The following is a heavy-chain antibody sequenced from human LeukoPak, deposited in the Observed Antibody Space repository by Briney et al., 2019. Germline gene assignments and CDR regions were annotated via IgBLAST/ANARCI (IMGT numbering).Heavy chain of an antibody. CDR3: ARDIALEWELLQGLDY. V-gene: IGHV1-18*01. CDR1: GYTFTSYD. J-gene: IGHJ4*02. CDR2: ISAYNGNT. D-gene: IGHD1-26*01. Sequence: ASVKVSCKASGYTFTSYDINWVRQATGQGLEWMGWISAYNGNTNYAQKLQGRVTMTTDTSTSTAYMELRSLRSDDTAVYYCARDIALEWELLQGLDYWGQGTLVTVSS.